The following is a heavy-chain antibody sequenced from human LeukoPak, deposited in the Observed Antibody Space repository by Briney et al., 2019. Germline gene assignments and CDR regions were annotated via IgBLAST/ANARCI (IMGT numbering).Heavy chain of an antibody. Sequence: ASVKVSCKASGYTFTSYYMHWVRQAPGQGLEWMGRINPNSGGTNYAQKFQGRVTMTRDTSISTAYMGLSRLRSDDTAVYYCARDSLPIAAAGGPPDYWGQGTLVTVSS. CDR1: GYTFTSYY. CDR2: INPNSGGT. V-gene: IGHV1-2*06. J-gene: IGHJ4*02. D-gene: IGHD6-13*01. CDR3: ARDSLPIAAAGGPPDY.